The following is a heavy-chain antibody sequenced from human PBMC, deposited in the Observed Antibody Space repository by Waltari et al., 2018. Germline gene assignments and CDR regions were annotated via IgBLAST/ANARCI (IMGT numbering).Heavy chain of an antibody. CDR3: ARARAEDTSDLAY. D-gene: IGHD2-15*01. CDR2: ILGNGEP. CDR1: GFSFDFYA. V-gene: IGHV3-9*01. Sequence: VESGGGLVQPGGSLRLSCVSSGFSFDFYAMHWVRQTPGRGLEWVAGILGNGEPGYADSGRGRFTISRDNGQNSLSLQMRRLTSEDTARYFCARARAEDTSDLAYWGQGTLVTVSS. J-gene: IGHJ4*02.